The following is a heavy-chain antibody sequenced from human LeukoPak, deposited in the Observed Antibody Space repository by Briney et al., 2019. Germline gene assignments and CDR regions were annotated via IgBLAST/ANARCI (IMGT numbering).Heavy chain of an antibody. Sequence: PSETLSLTCAVYGGSFSGYYWSGIRQPPGKGLEWIGEINHSGSTNYNPSLKSRVTISVDTSKNQFSLKLSSVTAADTAVYYCARGYYYDSSGYYQATQFDYWGQGTLVTVSS. CDR2: INHSGST. D-gene: IGHD3-22*01. CDR1: GGSFSGYY. CDR3: ARGYYYDSSGYYQATQFDY. J-gene: IGHJ4*02. V-gene: IGHV4-34*01.